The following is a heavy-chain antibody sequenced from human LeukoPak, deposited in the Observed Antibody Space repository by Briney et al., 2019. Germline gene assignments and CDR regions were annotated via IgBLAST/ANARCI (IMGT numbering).Heavy chain of an antibody. D-gene: IGHD3-16*02. J-gene: IGHJ4*02. CDR1: GFTFGSYW. CDR3: ARIWGSYRYFDY. Sequence: PGGSLRLSCAASGFTFGSYWMTWVRQAPGKGLEWVANIKPDGSEKYYLDSVKGRFTISRDNAKNSLYLQMNSLRAEDTAVYFWARIWGSYRYFDYWGQGTLVTVSS. CDR2: IKPDGSEK. V-gene: IGHV3-7*01.